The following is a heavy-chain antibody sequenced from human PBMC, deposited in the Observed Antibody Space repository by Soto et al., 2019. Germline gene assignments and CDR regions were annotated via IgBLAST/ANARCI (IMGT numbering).Heavy chain of an antibody. CDR3: ARTYDFWSGYGFDP. J-gene: IGHJ5*02. CDR1: GYAFTGYD. V-gene: IGHV1-8*01. D-gene: IGHD3-3*01. CDR2: MNPNSGNT. Sequence: ASVKVSCKASGYAFTGYDINWVRQATGQGLEWMGWMNPNSGNTGYAQKFQGRVTMTRNTSISTAYMELSSLRSEDTAVYYCARTYDFWSGYGFDPWGQGTLVTVSS.